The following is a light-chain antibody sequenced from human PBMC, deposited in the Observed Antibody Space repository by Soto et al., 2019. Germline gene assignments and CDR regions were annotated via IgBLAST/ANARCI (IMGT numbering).Light chain of an antibody. CDR1: QNIRTY. CDR2: TAS. Sequence: DIQGTQSPSSLSASVGDRVTITCRASQNIRTYLNWYQQRPGKPPKLLIRTASTLQSGVPSRFSGSGSGTDFTLTISSLQPEDFATYYCQQTYSTLSSFGQGTKLE. V-gene: IGKV1-39*01. CDR3: QQTYSTLSS. J-gene: IGKJ2*04.